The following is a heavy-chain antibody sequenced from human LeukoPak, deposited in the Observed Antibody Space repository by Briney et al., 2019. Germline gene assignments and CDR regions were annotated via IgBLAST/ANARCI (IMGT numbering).Heavy chain of an antibody. V-gene: IGHV5-51*01. CDR2: IFPGDSHT. CDR3: ARIAATWYGGS. CDR1: GHSFINYW. J-gene: IGHJ4*02. D-gene: IGHD2-15*01. Sequence: GESLKISCKGPGHSFINYWIAWVRQMPGKGLEWIGIIFPGDSHTRYSPSFQGQVTISADMSIDTAYLQWSSLRASDTAMYYCARIAATWYGGSWGQGTLVFVSS.